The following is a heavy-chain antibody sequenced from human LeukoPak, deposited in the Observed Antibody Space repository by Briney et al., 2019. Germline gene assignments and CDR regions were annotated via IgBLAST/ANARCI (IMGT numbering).Heavy chain of an antibody. CDR2: IWTASGI. CDR1: GFTFSSFD. V-gene: IGHV3-13*01. Sequence: GGALRLSCPASGFTFSSFDMHWVRPPGGKGLEWVSTIWTASGIYCPRSVQGRFPHSRDNAKTSLYLQMNSRTAGDTAVYYCARGPPRGKYYYLDVWVKGTTVTVSS. J-gene: IGHJ6*03. D-gene: IGHD1-1*01. CDR3: ARGPPRGKYYYLDV.